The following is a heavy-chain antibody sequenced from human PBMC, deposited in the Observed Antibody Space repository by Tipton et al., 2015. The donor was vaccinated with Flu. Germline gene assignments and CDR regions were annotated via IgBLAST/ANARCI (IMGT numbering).Heavy chain of an antibody. CDR3: ARVILQQLVRD. D-gene: IGHD6-13*01. CDR2: VYYNGTT. V-gene: IGHV4-59*01. Sequence: TLSLTCTVSGDSLRSYYWSWIRQSPGKGLEWIGQVYYNGTTNYNPSLKSRVTISLDKSKNQLFLNVNSMTTADTAVFYCARVILQQLVRDWGQGTLVTVSS. CDR1: GDSLRSYY. J-gene: IGHJ4*02.